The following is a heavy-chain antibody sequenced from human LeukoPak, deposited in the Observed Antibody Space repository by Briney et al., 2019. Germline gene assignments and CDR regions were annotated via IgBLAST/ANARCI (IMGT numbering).Heavy chain of an antibody. CDR2: INHRGTT. V-gene: IGHV4-34*01. Sequence: SETLSLTCAVYGDSFSGYYWSWIRQPPGKGLEWIAEINHRGTTHYNPSLKSRVNISADTTKNQFSLHLDSVTAADTAVYYCARSWAGMYYPFYYFDYWGQGTLVSVSS. CDR1: GDSFSGYY. D-gene: IGHD1-26*01. CDR3: ARSWAGMYYPFYYFDY. J-gene: IGHJ4*02.